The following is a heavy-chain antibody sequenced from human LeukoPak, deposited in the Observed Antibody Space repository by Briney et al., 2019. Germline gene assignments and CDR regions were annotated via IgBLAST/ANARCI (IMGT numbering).Heavy chain of an antibody. Sequence: SETLSLTCAVSGGSISSSNWWSWVRQPPGKGLEWIGEIYHSGSTNYNPSLKSRVTISVDKSKNQFSLKLSSVTAADTAVYYCASDFEGTSGLFDYWGQGTLVTVSS. CDR3: ASDFEGTSGLFDY. CDR2: IYHSGST. J-gene: IGHJ4*02. D-gene: IGHD2-2*01. CDR1: GGSISSSNW. V-gene: IGHV4-4*02.